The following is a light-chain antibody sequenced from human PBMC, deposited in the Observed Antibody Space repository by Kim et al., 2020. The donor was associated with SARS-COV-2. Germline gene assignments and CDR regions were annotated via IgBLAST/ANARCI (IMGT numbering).Light chain of an antibody. CDR2: DAS. Sequence: EIVMTQSPATLSLSPGGRATLSCRASESVVSTYLSWYQQKPGQAPRLLIYDASTRATGIPARFSGSGSGTDFTLTIRSLQPEDFAVYYCQQDYSLPFTFGGGTRVEIK. J-gene: IGKJ4*01. CDR3: QQDYSLPFT. V-gene: IGKV3D-7*01. CDR1: ESVVSTY.